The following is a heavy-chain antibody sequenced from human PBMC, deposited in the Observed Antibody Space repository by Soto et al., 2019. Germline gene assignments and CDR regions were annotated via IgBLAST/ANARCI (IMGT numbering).Heavy chain of an antibody. Sequence: PGGSLRLPCAASGFTFSSYWMSWVRQAPGKGLEWVANIKQDGSEKYYVDSVKGRFTISRDNAKNSLYLQMNSLRAEDTAVYYCARGEERTYYDFWSGSWGYYYMDVWGKGTTVTVSS. CDR3: ARGEERTYYDFWSGSWGYYYMDV. D-gene: IGHD3-3*01. CDR1: GFTFSSYW. J-gene: IGHJ6*03. CDR2: IKQDGSEK. V-gene: IGHV3-7*01.